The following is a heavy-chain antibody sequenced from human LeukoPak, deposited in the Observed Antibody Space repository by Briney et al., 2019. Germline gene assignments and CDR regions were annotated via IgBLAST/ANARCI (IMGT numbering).Heavy chain of an antibody. J-gene: IGHJ1*01. CDR1: AGSFSGYY. D-gene: IGHD4-17*01. V-gene: IGHV4-34*01. CDR3: ARGEDGDYYFQH. Sequence: SETLSLTCAVYAGSFSGYYWSWISQPPGKGLEWIGEVNHSGSSNYNPSLKSRVTISVDTSKNQFSLKLSSVTAADTAVYYCARGEDGDYYFQHWGQGTLVTVSS. CDR2: VNHSGSS.